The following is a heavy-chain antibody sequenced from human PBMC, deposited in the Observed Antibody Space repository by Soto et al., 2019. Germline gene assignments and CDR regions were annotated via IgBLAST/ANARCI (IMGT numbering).Heavy chain of an antibody. V-gene: IGHV3-7*01. CDR3: ARDLCTNGVCYLSGMDV. CDR2: IKQDGSEK. CDR1: GFTFSSYW. D-gene: IGHD2-8*01. J-gene: IGHJ6*03. Sequence: GGSLRLSCAASGFTFSSYWMSWVRQAPGKGLEWVANIKQDGSEKYYVDSVKGRFTISRDNAKNSLYLQMNSLRAEDTAVYYCARDLCTNGVCYLSGMDVWGKGTTVTVSS.